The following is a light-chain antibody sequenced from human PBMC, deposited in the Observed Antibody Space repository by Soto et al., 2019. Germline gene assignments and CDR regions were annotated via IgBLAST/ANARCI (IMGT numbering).Light chain of an antibody. Sequence: LSPGERATLSCRASQSVKSGYLAWYQQRPGQAPRLLIYGTSSRATGIPDRFSGSGSGTDFTLTISRLEPEDIAVYYCQQYVNSQTFGQGTKVDIK. V-gene: IGKV3-20*01. CDR2: GTS. J-gene: IGKJ1*01. CDR1: QSVKSGY. CDR3: QQYVNSQT.